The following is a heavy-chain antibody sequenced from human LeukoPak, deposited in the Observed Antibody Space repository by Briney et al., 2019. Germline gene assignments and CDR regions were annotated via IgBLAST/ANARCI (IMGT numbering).Heavy chain of an antibody. CDR1: GGSISSSNW. CDR2: IYHSGST. Sequence: PSGTLSLTCAVSGGSISSSNWWSWVRQPPGKGLEWIGEIYHSGSTNYNPSLKSRVTISVDTSKNQFSLKLSSVTAADTAVYYCARGSSSWFSAIKGWFDPWGQGTLVTVSS. CDR3: ARGSSSWFSAIKGWFDP. J-gene: IGHJ5*02. V-gene: IGHV4-4*02. D-gene: IGHD6-13*01.